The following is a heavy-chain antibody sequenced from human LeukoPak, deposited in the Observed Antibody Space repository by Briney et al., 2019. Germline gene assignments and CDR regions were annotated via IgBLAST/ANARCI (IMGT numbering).Heavy chain of an antibody. CDR1: GFTFSSYW. J-gene: IGHJ4*02. D-gene: IGHD3-9*01. Sequence: GGSLILSCAASGFTFSSYWMSWVRQAPGKGLEWVANIKEDGSAQYYADSVKGRFTISRDNTKNSLYLQMNGLTAEDTAMYYCAKDGDGYHNWGQGALVTVSS. CDR2: IKEDGSAQ. V-gene: IGHV3-7*01. CDR3: AKDGDGYHN.